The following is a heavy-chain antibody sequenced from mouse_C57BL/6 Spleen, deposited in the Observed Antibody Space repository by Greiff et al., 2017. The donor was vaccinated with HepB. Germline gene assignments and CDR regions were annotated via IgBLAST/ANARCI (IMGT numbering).Heavy chain of an antibody. D-gene: IGHD1-1*01. Sequence: VQLQQSGAELVKPGASVKLSCTASGFNIKDYYMHWVKQRTEQGLEWIGRIDPEDGETKYAPKFQGKATITADTSSNTAYLQLSSLTSEDTAVYYGARPLIVGPNQAWFAYWGQGTLVTVSA. CDR1: GFNIKDYY. J-gene: IGHJ3*01. V-gene: IGHV14-2*01. CDR3: ARPLIVGPNQAWFAY. CDR2: IDPEDGET.